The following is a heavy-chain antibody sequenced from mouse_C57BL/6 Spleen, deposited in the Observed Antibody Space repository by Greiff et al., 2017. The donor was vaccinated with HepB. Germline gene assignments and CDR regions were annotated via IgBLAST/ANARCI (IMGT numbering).Heavy chain of an antibody. V-gene: IGHV1-20*01. J-gene: IGHJ1*03. CDR1: GYSFTGYF. Sequence: EVHLVESGPELVKPGDSVKISCKASGYSFTGYFMNWVMQSHGKSLEWIGRINPYNGDTFYNQKFKGKATLTVDKSSSTAHMELRSLTSEDSAVYYCARSDDYYGSSYWYFDVWGTGTTVTVSS. CDR2: INPYNGDT. D-gene: IGHD1-1*01. CDR3: ARSDDYYGSSYWYFDV.